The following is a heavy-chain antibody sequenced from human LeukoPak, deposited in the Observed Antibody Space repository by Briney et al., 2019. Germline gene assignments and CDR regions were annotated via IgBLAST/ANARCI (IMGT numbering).Heavy chain of an antibody. V-gene: IGHV4-34*01. CDR3: ARGRGGFTMVRGVMGPFAFDI. CDR1: GGSFSGYY. J-gene: IGHJ3*02. Sequence: SETPSLTCAVYGGSFSGYYWSWIRQPPGKGLEWIGEINHSGSTNYNPSLKSRVTISVDTSKNQFSLKLSSVTAADTAVYYCARGRGGFTMVRGVMGPFAFDIWGQGTMVTVSS. D-gene: IGHD3-10*01. CDR2: INHSGST.